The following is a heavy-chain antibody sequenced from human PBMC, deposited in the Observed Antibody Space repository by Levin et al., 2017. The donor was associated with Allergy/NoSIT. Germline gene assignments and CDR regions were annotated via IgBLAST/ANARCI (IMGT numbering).Heavy chain of an antibody. D-gene: IGHD6-13*01. Sequence: GESLKISCAASGFTFSSYGMHWVRQAPGKGLEWVAVISYDGSNKYYADSVKGRFTISRDNSKNTLYLQMNSLRAEDTAVYYCAKGEPSIAAAWPDLDYWGQGTLVTVSS. CDR3: AKGEPSIAAAWPDLDY. V-gene: IGHV3-30*18. CDR2: ISYDGSNK. CDR1: GFTFSSYG. J-gene: IGHJ4*02.